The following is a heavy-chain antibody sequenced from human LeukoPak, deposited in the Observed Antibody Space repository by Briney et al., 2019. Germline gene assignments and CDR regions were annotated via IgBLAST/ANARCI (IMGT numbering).Heavy chain of an antibody. J-gene: IGHJ4*02. D-gene: IGHD2-2*01. Sequence: GESLKISCKASGYSFTTYWLAWVRQMPGKGLDWMGIIYPDDSDARYRPSFQGQVTISADKSISTAYLQWSSLKASDTAMYYCARQGYCSSTSCYVDFWGQGTLVTVSS. CDR1: GYSFTTYW. CDR3: ARQGYCSSTSCYVDF. CDR2: IYPDDSDA. V-gene: IGHV5-51*01.